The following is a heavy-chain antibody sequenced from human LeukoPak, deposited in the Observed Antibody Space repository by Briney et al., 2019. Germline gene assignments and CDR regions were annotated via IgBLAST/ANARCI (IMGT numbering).Heavy chain of an antibody. CDR1: GLNFRSYW. J-gene: IGHJ4*02. D-gene: IGHD3-22*01. CDR2: INSDDTNT. CDR3: TRDAGHCHSSGCWKPSDY. V-gene: IGHV3-74*01. Sequence: AGSLRLSCAASGLNFRSYWMQWVRQVPGKGPVWVARINSDDTNTYADSVKGRFTISRDKANNMLYLQMNSLKADDTAVYYCTRDAGHCHSSGCWKPSDYWGQGALV.